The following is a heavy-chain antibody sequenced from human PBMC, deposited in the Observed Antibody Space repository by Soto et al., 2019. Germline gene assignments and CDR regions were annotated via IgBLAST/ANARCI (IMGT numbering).Heavy chain of an antibody. V-gene: IGHV4-34*01. CDR3: ARGSGPEDPLYYCYMDV. CDR1: GGSFSGYY. CDR2: INHSGST. Sequence: QVQLQQWGAGLLKPSETLSLTCAVYGGSFSGYYWSWIRQPPGSGLEWIGEINHSGSTNYNPSHKSRVTRSVDTSENQSSLKLSSVTGADTSVYYCARGSGPEDPLYYCYMDVWGQGTTVTVSS. J-gene: IGHJ6*03.